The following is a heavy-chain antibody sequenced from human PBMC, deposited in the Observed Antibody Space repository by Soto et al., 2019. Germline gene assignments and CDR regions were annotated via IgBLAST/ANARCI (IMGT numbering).Heavy chain of an antibody. CDR3: AKDRGAGDY. CDR2: ISDSGDST. V-gene: IGHV3-23*01. J-gene: IGHJ4*02. CDR1: GFTFSRYA. D-gene: IGHD3-10*01. Sequence: GGSLRLSCAASGFTFSRYALSWVRQAPGRGLEWVSAISDSGDSTYYADSVKGRFTISRDNSADTLYLQMNSLRAEDTAVYYCAKDRGAGDYWGQGTLVTVSS.